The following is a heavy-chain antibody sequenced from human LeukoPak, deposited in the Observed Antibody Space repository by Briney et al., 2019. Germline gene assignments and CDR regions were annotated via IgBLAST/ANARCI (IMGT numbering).Heavy chain of an antibody. J-gene: IGHJ4*02. D-gene: IGHD6-19*01. CDR2: IYTSGST. CDR1: GGSMSSGSYY. V-gene: IGHV4-61*02. Sequence: SETLSLTCTVSGGSMSSGSYYWSWIRQPAGKGLEWIGRIYTSGSTNYNPSLKSRVTISVDTSKNQFSLKLSSVTAADTAVYYCASGISVAGRAFDYWGQGTLVTVSS. CDR3: ASGISVAGRAFDY.